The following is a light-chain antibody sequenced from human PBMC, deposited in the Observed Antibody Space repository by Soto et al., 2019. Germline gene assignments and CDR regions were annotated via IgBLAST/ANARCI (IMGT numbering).Light chain of an antibody. CDR3: CSYATNAFV. CDR2: GDS. Sequence: QSALTQPASVSGSPGQSITISCTGTSSDVGGYNLVSWYQQHTGKTPKLILFGDSEPPAGVSDRFSGSKSGNTPALTISEAEAEDEAFYPCCSYATNAFVFGSGTKLTVL. J-gene: IGLJ1*01. V-gene: IGLV2-23*01. CDR1: SSDVGGYNL.